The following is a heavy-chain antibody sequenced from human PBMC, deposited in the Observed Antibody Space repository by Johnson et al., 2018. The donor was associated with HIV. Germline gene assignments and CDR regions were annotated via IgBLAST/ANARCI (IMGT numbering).Heavy chain of an antibody. CDR3: ARDRWLQLGAFDI. V-gene: IGHV3-11*04. CDR2: ITSSGSTK. CDR1: GFTFSDYY. Sequence: QVQLVESGGGLVKPGGSLRLSCAASGFTFSDYYMTWIRQAPGKGLEWVSSITSSGSTKYYADYVKGRFTISRDNVKNSLFLQINSLRADDTAAYYCARDRWLQLGAFDIWGQGTMVTVSS. J-gene: IGHJ3*02. D-gene: IGHD5-24*01.